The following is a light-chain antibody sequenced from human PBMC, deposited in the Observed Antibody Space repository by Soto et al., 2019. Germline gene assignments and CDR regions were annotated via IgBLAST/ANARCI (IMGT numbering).Light chain of an antibody. J-gene: IGKJ5*01. Sequence: EIVMTQSPATLSVSPGERATLSCRASQSVSSSLAWYQQRPAQAPRLLIYGPSTRATGIPARFSGSGSGTEFTLTISSLQSEDFEVYYCQKYNNWPLPFGQGTRLEIK. V-gene: IGKV3-15*01. CDR1: QSVSSS. CDR2: GPS. CDR3: QKYNNWPLP.